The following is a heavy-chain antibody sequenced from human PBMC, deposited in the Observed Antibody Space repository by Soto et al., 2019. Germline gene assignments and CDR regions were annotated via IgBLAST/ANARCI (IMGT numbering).Heavy chain of an antibody. CDR3: ARDPRAFGYFDL. CDR2: FYNNGGT. D-gene: IGHD3-10*01. J-gene: IGHJ2*01. CDR1: GDSLSDSY. Sequence: QVQLRESGPGLVKPSETLSLSCTVSGDSLSDSYWHRIRQAPGKGLEWIVYFYNNGGTNYNPSLKSRVTISLDTSKNQFSLRLNSVTAADTAVYYCARDPRAFGYFDLWGRGTLVTVAS. V-gene: IGHV4-59*01.